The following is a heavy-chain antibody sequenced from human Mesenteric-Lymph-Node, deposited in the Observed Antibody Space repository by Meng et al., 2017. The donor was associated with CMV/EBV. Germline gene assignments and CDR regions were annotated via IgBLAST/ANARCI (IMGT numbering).Heavy chain of an antibody. D-gene: IGHD3-3*01. Sequence: ASVKVSCKASGYTFTGYYMHWVRQAPGQGLEWMGWINPNSGGTNYAQKFQGRVTMTRDTSISTAYMELSRLRSDDTAVYYCARDQYDFWSGWMNYWGQGTLVTVSS. CDR3: ARDQYDFWSGWMNY. J-gene: IGHJ4*02. V-gene: IGHV1-2*02. CDR2: INPNSGGT. CDR1: GYTFTGYY.